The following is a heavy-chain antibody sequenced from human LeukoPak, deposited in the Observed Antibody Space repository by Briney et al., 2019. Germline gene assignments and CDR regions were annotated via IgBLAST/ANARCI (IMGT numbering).Heavy chain of an antibody. J-gene: IGHJ4*02. CDR3: ARDYSSSWYSLYYFDY. CDR2: INPNSGGT. D-gene: IGHD6-13*01. Sequence: GASVKVSCKASGYTFTGYYMHWVRQAPGQGLEWMGWINPNSGGTNYAQKFQGRVTMTRDTSISTAYMELSRLRSDDTAEYYCARDYSSSWYSLYYFDYWGQGTLVTVSS. V-gene: IGHV1-2*02. CDR1: GYTFTGYY.